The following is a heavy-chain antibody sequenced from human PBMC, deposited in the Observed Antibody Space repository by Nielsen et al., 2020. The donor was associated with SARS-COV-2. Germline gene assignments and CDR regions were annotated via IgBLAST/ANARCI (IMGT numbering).Heavy chain of an antibody. CDR3: ARGTGYDMDV. D-gene: IGHD1-1*01. J-gene: IGHJ6*02. CDR2: ISYGGRP. V-gene: IGHV4-59*01. Sequence: SETLSLTCTVSGVSTSNNFWSWIRQPPGKGLEWIGYISYGGRPTYNPSLRSRVTISLGPSNGQLSLTVNSVTAADTAVYYCARGTGYDMDVWGQGTTVTVSS. CDR1: GVSTSNNF.